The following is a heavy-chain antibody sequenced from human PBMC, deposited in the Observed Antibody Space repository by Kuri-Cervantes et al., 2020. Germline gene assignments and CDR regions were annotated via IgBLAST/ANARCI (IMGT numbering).Heavy chain of an antibody. D-gene: IGHD2-21*01. CDR2: ISYDGSNK. Sequence: GGSLRLSCAASGFTFSNYAMHWVRQAPGKGLEWVAVISYDGSNKYYADSVKGRFTISRDNSKKTLYLQMNSLRVEDTAVYYCARGCGGNCYRLHCWGRGTLVTVSS. V-gene: IGHV3-30*01. CDR3: ARGCGGNCYRLHC. CDR1: GFTFSNYA. J-gene: IGHJ4*02.